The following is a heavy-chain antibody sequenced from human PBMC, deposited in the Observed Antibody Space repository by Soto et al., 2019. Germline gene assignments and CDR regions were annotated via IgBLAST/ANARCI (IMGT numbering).Heavy chain of an antibody. Sequence: GASVKVSFKASGGTFSTYAINWVRQAPGQGLEWMGGIIPIFGAANYAQKFLDRVTITADESTDTAYMELSSLRSEDTAVYFCAREATGWLQAPDFWGQGTPVTVSS. CDR1: GGTFSTYA. CDR2: IIPIFGAA. D-gene: IGHD5-12*01. V-gene: IGHV1-69*13. CDR3: AREATGWLQAPDF. J-gene: IGHJ4*02.